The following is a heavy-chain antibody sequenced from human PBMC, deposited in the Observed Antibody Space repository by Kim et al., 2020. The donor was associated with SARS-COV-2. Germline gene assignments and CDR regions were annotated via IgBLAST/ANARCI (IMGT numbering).Heavy chain of an antibody. Sequence: GGSLRLSCAASGFTFSSYSMNWVRQAPGKGLEWVSSISSSSSYIYYADSVKGRFTISRDNAKNSLYLQMNSLRAEDTAVYYCAREESDYYDSSGYYYDYWGQGTLVTVSS. CDR2: ISSSSSYI. J-gene: IGHJ4*02. CDR1: GFTFSSYS. V-gene: IGHV3-21*01. D-gene: IGHD3-22*01. CDR3: AREESDYYDSSGYYYDY.